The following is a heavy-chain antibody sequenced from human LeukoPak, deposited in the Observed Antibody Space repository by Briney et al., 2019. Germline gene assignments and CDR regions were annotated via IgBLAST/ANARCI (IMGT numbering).Heavy chain of an antibody. CDR2: IIPIFGTA. D-gene: IGHD3-3*01. CDR3: ARDIGVVTNWFDP. Sequence: ASVKVSCKASGGTFSSYAVSWVRQAPGQGLEWMGGIIPIFGTANYAQKFQGRVTITADESTSTAYMELSSLRSEDTAVYYCARDIGVVTNWFDPWGQGTLVTVSS. CDR1: GGTFSSYA. J-gene: IGHJ5*02. V-gene: IGHV1-69*13.